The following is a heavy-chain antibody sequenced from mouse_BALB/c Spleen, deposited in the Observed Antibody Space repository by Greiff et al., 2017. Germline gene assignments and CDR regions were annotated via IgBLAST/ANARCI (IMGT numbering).Heavy chain of an antibody. J-gene: IGHJ2*01. D-gene: IGHD2-4*01. Sequence: EVKLVESGGGLVKPGGSLKLSCAASGFTFSSFGMHWVRQAPEKGLEWVAYISSGSSTIYYADTVKGRFTISRDNPKNTLFLQMTSLRSEDTAMYYCAREITRGAFDYWGQGTTLTVSS. V-gene: IGHV5-17*02. CDR2: ISSGSSTI. CDR3: AREITRGAFDY. CDR1: GFTFSSFG.